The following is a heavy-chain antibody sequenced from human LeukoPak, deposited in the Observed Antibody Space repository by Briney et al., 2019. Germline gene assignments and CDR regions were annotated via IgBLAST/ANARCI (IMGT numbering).Heavy chain of an antibody. J-gene: IGHJ4*02. CDR2: IFPSGGEI. V-gene: IGHV3-23*01. CDR1: GFTFSTFA. D-gene: IGHD2-8*02. Sequence: GGSRRLSCAASGFTFSTFAMIWVRQPPGKGLEWVSSIFPSGGEIHYADSVRGRFTISRDNSKSTLSLQVNSLRAEDTAIYYCATYRQVLLPFESWGQGTLVTVSS. CDR3: ATYRQVLLPFES.